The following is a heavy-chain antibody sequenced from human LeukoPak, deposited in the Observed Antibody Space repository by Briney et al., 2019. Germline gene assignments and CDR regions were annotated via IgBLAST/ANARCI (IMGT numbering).Heavy chain of an antibody. D-gene: IGHD3-10*01. J-gene: IGHJ6*04. Sequence: SETLSLTCALYGESFSGYYWSCIRQPPGRGLEWIGEINHSGSTNYNTSLKCRVTISVDTSKNQFSLKLSSVTAADTAVYYCARIELVRGSYGMDVWGKGTTVTVSS. CDR1: GESFSGYY. CDR2: INHSGST. V-gene: IGHV4-34*01. CDR3: ARIELVRGSYGMDV.